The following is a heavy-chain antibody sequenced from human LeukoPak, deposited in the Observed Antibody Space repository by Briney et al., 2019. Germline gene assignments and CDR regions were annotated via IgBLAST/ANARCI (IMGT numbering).Heavy chain of an antibody. CDR3: ARGWQQLVRPMEGHYYYGMDV. J-gene: IGHJ6*02. D-gene: IGHD6-13*01. Sequence: PGESLRLSCAASGFTVSSNYMSWVRQAPGKGLEWVSVIYSGGSTYYADSVKGRFTISRDNSKNTLYLQMNSLRAEDTAVYYCARGWQQLVRPMEGHYYYGMDVWGQGTTVTVSS. CDR2: IYSGGST. CDR1: GFTVSSNY. V-gene: IGHV3-66*01.